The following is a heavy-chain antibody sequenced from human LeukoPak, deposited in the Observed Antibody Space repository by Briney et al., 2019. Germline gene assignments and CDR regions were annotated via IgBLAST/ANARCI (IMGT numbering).Heavy chain of an antibody. Sequence: GESLKISCVGSGYSFTTYWIGWVRQMPGKGLEWMGIIYPGDSDTRYSPSFQGQVTISADKSISHAYLQWSSLKASDTAMYYCARRYCSGGSCYNNIWFDPWGQGTLVTVSS. J-gene: IGHJ5*02. CDR2: IYPGDSDT. V-gene: IGHV5-51*01. CDR1: GYSFTTYW. D-gene: IGHD2-15*01. CDR3: ARRYCSGGSCYNNIWFDP.